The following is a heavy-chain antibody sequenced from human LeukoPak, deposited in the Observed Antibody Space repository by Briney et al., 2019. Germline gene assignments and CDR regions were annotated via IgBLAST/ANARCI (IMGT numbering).Heavy chain of an antibody. V-gene: IGHV3-30-3*01. J-gene: IGHJ4*02. D-gene: IGHD1-26*01. CDR3: ARDGYSGSYPLYYFDY. CDR1: GFTFSSYA. Sequence: GGSLRLSCAASGFTFSSYAMHWVRQAPGKGLEWVAVISYDGSNKYYADSVKGRFTISRDNSKNTLYLQMNSLRAEDTAVYYCARDGYSGSYPLYYFDYWGQGTLVTVSS. CDR2: ISYDGSNK.